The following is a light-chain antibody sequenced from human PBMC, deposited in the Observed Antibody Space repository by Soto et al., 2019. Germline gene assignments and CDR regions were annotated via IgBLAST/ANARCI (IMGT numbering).Light chain of an antibody. CDR2: GAS. Sequence: DIQMTQSPSSLSASVGDRVTITCRASQSVTTYLNWYQQKPGKAPKLLIYGASILQDGVPSRFRGSGSGTHFTLTISRVQPEDFATYYCQQSYGFLPFGGGTNVDIK. CDR3: QQSYGFLP. CDR1: QSVTTY. V-gene: IGKV1-39*01. J-gene: IGKJ4*01.